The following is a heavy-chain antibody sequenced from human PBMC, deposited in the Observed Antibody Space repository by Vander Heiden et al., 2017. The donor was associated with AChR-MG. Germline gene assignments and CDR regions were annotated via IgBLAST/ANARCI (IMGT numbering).Heavy chain of an antibody. Sequence: QVQLVESGGGVVPPGRPLRLSCAASGLTFSSYAMHCVRQAPGKGLEWVAFISYDGSNKYYADSVKGRFTISRDNSKNTLYLQMNSLRAEDTAVYYCARDPYYYGSGIDYWGQGTLVTVSS. CDR3: ARDPYYYGSGIDY. V-gene: IGHV3-30-3*01. D-gene: IGHD3-10*01. CDR1: GLTFSSYA. J-gene: IGHJ4*02. CDR2: ISYDGSNK.